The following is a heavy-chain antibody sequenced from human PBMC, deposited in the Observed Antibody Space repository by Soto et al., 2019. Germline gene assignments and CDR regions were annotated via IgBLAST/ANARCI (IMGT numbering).Heavy chain of an antibody. CDR3: AREDSIIIPAVADF. V-gene: IGHV3-74*01. CDR2: INPDGRTI. D-gene: IGHD6-19*01. Sequence: GGSLRLSCAASAFCFSTSWMHWVRQAPGEGLVWVSRINPDGRTINYADSVKGRFTISRDNAKNTLYLQMNILRVEDTAVYYCAREDSIIIPAVADFWGQGTLVTVSS. CDR1: AFCFSTSW. J-gene: IGHJ4*02.